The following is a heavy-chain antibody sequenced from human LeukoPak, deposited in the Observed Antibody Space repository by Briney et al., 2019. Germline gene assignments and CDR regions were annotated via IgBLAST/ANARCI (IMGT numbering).Heavy chain of an antibody. CDR2: INHSGST. D-gene: IGHD2/OR15-2a*01. CDR1: GGSFSGYY. Sequence: SETLSLTCAVYGGSFSGYYWSWIRQPPGKGLEWIGEINHSGSTNYNPSLKSRVTISVDTSKNQFSLKLSSVTAADTAVYYCARDQGVIEGYDYWGQGTLVTVSS. V-gene: IGHV4-34*01. CDR3: ARDQGVIEGYDY. J-gene: IGHJ4*02.